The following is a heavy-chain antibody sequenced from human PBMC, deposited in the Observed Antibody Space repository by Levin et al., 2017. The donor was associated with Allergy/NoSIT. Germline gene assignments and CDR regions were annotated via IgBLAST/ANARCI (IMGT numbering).Heavy chain of an antibody. D-gene: IGHD3-10*01. Sequence: GSLRLSCTVSGASITNYYRSWIRQPPGKGLEWVGFIYYSGNTNYNASLKSRVTISLDTSKNHFSLKLTSVTTADTAVYYCARFRYGSGISLWYFDYWGQGPLVTVSA. J-gene: IGHJ4*02. V-gene: IGHV4-59*01. CDR2: IYYSGNT. CDR3: ARFRYGSGISLWYFDY. CDR1: GASITNYY.